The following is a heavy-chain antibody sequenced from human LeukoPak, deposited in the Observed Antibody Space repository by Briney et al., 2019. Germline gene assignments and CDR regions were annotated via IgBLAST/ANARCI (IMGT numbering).Heavy chain of an antibody. Sequence: SETLSLTCAVYGGSFSGYYWSWIRQPPGKGLEWIGEINHSGSTNYNPSLKSRVTISVDTSKNQLSLKLSSVTAADTAVYYCARTYSSSSYWFDPWGQGTLVTVSS. V-gene: IGHV4-34*01. CDR3: ARTYSSSSYWFDP. CDR2: INHSGST. CDR1: GGSFSGYY. J-gene: IGHJ5*02. D-gene: IGHD6-6*01.